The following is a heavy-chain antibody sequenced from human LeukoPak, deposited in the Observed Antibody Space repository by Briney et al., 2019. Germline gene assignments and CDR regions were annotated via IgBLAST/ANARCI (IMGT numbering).Heavy chain of an antibody. Sequence: GGSLRLSCAASGFTFSSYGMHWVRQAPGKGLEWVAVIWYDGSNKYYADSVKGRFTISRDNSKNTLYLQMNSLRAEDTAVYYCAKERLELRSLDYRGQGTLVTVSS. CDR1: GFTFSSYG. CDR3: AKERLELRSLDY. V-gene: IGHV3-33*06. CDR2: IWYDGSNK. J-gene: IGHJ4*02. D-gene: IGHD1-7*01.